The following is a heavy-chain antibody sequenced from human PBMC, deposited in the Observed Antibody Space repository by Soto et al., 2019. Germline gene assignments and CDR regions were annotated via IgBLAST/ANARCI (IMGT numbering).Heavy chain of an antibody. Sequence: GGSLRLSCEVSGLTFGKYAMSWVRQAPGKGLEWVSAISGPGDITSYADSVKGRFAISRDNSKNTLYLQMNTLRDEDSAIYYCAREGRLKSPDYWGQGTLVTVST. D-gene: IGHD3-10*01. CDR1: GLTFGKYA. CDR2: ISGPGDIT. CDR3: AREGRLKSPDY. J-gene: IGHJ4*02. V-gene: IGHV3-23*01.